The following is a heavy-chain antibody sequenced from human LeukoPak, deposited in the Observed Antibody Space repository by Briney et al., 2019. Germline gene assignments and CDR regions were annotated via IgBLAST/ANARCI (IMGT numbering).Heavy chain of an antibody. V-gene: IGHV3-23*01. J-gene: IGHJ4*02. CDR2: ISGRGGST. CDR1: GFTFSSYA. D-gene: IGHD6-19*01. CDR3: ARGNKRAMSGIAVAAPFDY. Sequence: GGSLRLSCAASGFTFSSYAMSWVRQAPGKGLEWVSGISGRGGSTNYADSVKGRFTISRDNSKNTLYLQMNSLRAEDTAVYYCARGNKRAMSGIAVAAPFDYWGQGTLVTVSS.